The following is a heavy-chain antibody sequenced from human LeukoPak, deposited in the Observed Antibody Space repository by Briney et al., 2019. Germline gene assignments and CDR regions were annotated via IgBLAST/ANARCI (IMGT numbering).Heavy chain of an antibody. Sequence: SVKVSCKASGGTFSSYAISWVRQAPGQGLEWMGGIIPIFGTANYAQKFQGRVTITADESTSTAYMELSSLRSEDMAVYYCARALYYYDSSGSPGGYWGQGTLVTVSS. CDR2: IIPIFGTA. V-gene: IGHV1-69*13. CDR3: ARALYYYDSSGSPGGY. J-gene: IGHJ4*02. D-gene: IGHD3-22*01. CDR1: GGTFSSYA.